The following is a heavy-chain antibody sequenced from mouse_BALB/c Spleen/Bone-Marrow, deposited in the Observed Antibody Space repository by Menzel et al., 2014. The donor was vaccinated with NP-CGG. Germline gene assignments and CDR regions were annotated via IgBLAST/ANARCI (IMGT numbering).Heavy chain of an antibody. V-gene: IGHV2-9*02. J-gene: IGHJ4*01. CDR3: ARVGYRYDGYAMDY. Sequence: VKLVESGPGLVSPSQRLSITRTVSGFSLTSYGVHWVRQPPGKGLEWLGVIWAGGSTNYNSALMSRLSISKDNSKSXVFLKMNSLQTDDTAMYYCARVGYRYDGYAMDYWGQGTSVTVSS. D-gene: IGHD2-14*01. CDR1: GFSLTSYG. CDR2: IWAGGST.